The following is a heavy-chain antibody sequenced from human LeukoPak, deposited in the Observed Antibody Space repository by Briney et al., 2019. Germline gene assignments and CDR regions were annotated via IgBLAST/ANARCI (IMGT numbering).Heavy chain of an antibody. CDR2: INWNGGST. J-gene: IGHJ3*02. CDR1: GFTFDDYG. D-gene: IGHD6-6*01. CDR3: ARSSVSAYAFDI. V-gene: IGHV3-20*04. Sequence: GGSLRLSCAASGFTFDDYGMSWVRQGPGKGLEWVSGINWNGGSTGYTDSVKGRFTISRDNAKKSLYLQMNSLRAEDTALYYCARSSVSAYAFDIWGQGTMVTVSS.